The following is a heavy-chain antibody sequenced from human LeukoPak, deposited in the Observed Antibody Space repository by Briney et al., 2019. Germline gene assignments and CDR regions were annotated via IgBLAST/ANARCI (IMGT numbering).Heavy chain of an antibody. CDR3: GRAQEVDY. V-gene: IGHV3-7*01. CDR2: IKQDGSEK. Sequence: GGPLRLSCAASGFTFSSYWMSWVRQAPGKGLEWVANIKQDGSEKYYVDSVKGRFTISRDNAKNSLYLQMKTLRVEDTAVYYCGRAQEVDYWGQGTLVTVSS. CDR1: GFTFSSYW. J-gene: IGHJ4*02.